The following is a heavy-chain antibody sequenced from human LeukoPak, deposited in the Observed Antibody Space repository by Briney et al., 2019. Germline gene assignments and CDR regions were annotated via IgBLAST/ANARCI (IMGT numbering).Heavy chain of an antibody. D-gene: IGHD1-26*01. Sequence: SETLSLTCTVSGCSISSYYWSWIRQPAGRGLEWIGRIYTSGSTNYNPSLKSRVTMSVDTSKNQFSLKLSSVTAADTAVYYCARDPPSGHSGSYYYYYYMDVWGKGTTVTVSS. CDR1: GCSISSYY. V-gene: IGHV4-4*07. J-gene: IGHJ6*03. CDR3: ARDPPSGHSGSYYYYYYMDV. CDR2: IYTSGST.